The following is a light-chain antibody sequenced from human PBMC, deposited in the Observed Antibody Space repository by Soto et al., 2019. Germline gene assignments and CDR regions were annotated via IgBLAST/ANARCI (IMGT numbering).Light chain of an antibody. CDR1: SSDIGTSS. CDR2: YSD. Sequence: QPVLTQPPSVSGTPGQTVTISCSGSSSDIGTSSVNWFRQLPGTAPKLLIYYSDQRPSGVPDRFSGSQSGTSASLAISGLQSEDEADYYCAAWHDSLNGWVFGGGTKVTVL. V-gene: IGLV1-44*01. J-gene: IGLJ3*02. CDR3: AAWHDSLNGWV.